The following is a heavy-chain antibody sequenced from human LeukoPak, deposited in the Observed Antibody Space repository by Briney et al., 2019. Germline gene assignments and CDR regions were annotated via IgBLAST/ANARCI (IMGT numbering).Heavy chain of an antibody. CDR1: GGSFSGYY. CDR2: IYSDGTI. J-gene: IGHJ5*02. Sequence: SETLSLTCAVYGGSFSGYYWSWIRQPAGKGLEWIGRIYSDGTITYNPSLQSRLTMSIDTSKNQFSLKLSFVTAADTAVYYCARDSGTTGEVKFDPWGQGTLVTVSS. V-gene: IGHV4-4*07. D-gene: IGHD4-17*01. CDR3: ARDSGTTGEVKFDP.